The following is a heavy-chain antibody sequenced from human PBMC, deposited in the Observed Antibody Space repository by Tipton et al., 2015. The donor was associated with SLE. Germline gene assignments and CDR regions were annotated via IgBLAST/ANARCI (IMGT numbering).Heavy chain of an antibody. CDR1: GGSVSSSPYY. Sequence: TLSLTCTVSGGSVSSSPYYWGWIRHHPGKGLELIGTIYYSGSTYYNPSLKSRVTISVDTSKNQFSLKLSSVTAADTAVYYCASGGGAFDIWGQGTMVTVSS. D-gene: IGHD3-10*01. J-gene: IGHJ3*02. V-gene: IGHV4-39*07. CDR3: ASGGGAFDI. CDR2: IYYSGST.